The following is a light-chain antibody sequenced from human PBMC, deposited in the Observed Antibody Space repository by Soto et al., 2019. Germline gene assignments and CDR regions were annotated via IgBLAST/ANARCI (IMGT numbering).Light chain of an antibody. J-gene: IGKJ5*01. CDR1: QSVSSSY. Sequence: EIVVTQSPATLSLSPGERATLSCRASQSVSSSYLAWYQQKPGQAPRLLIYGASSRATGIPDRFSGSGSGTDFTLTISSLEPADFAVYYCQQRSTFGQGTRLEIK. CDR3: QQRST. CDR2: GAS. V-gene: IGKV3D-20*02.